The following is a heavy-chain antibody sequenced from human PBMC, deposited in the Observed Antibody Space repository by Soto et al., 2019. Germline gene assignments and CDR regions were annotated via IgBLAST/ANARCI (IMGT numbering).Heavy chain of an antibody. CDR2: INAGNGNT. D-gene: IGHD2-8*01. V-gene: IGHV1-3*01. Sequence: ASVKVSCKASGYTFTSYAMHWVRQAPGQRLAWMGWINAGNGNTKYSQKFQGRVTITRDTSASTAYMELSSLRSEDTAVYYCARFPQRVYGPTYYYYGMDVWGQGTTFTVSS. J-gene: IGHJ6*02. CDR3: ARFPQRVYGPTYYYYGMDV. CDR1: GYTFTSYA.